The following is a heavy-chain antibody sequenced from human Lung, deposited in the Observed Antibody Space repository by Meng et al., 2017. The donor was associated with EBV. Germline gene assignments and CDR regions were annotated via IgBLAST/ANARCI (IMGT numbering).Heavy chain of an antibody. CDR1: GGSIGSGDYY. D-gene: IGHD4-17*01. J-gene: IGHJ5*02. CDR2: IYYSGST. CDR3: ARDRKHYGERGWFDP. Sequence: QVHLPASGPGLVQPSQTRSLTCTVSGGSIGSGDYYWSWIRQPPGKGLEWIGYIYYSGSTYSNASLKSRVTISIDRSKNQFSLKLSSVTAADTAVYYCARDRKHYGERGWFDPWGQGTLVTVSS. V-gene: IGHV4-30-4*01.